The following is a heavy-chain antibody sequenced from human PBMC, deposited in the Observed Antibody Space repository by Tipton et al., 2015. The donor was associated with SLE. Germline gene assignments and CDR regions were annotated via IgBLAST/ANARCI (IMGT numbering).Heavy chain of an antibody. CDR3: ARSAGYGSSWAHFDY. J-gene: IGHJ4*02. CDR1: GGSISSHY. CDR2: IYYSGST. D-gene: IGHD6-13*01. Sequence: TLSLTCTVSGGSISSHYWSWIRQPPGKGLDWIGYIYYSGSTNYNPSLKSRVTISVDTSKNQFSLKLSSVTAADTAAYYCARSAGYGSSWAHFDYWGQGTLVTVSS. V-gene: IGHV4-59*11.